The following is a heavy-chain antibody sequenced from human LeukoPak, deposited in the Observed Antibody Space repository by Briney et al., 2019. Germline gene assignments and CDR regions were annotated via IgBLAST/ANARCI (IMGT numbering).Heavy chain of an antibody. CDR2: FDPEDGET. Sequence: ASVKVSCKVSGYTLTELSMHWVRQAPGKGLEWMGGFDPEDGETIYAQKFQGRVTMTEDTSTDTAYMELSSLRSEDTAVYYCATVSGWRGASGFDYWGQGTLVTVSS. V-gene: IGHV1-24*01. CDR1: GYTLTELS. D-gene: IGHD1-26*01. J-gene: IGHJ4*02. CDR3: ATVSGWRGASGFDY.